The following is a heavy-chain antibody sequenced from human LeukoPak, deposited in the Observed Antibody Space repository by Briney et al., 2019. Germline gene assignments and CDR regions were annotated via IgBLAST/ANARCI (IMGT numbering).Heavy chain of an antibody. J-gene: IGHJ6*02. Sequence: ASVKVSCKASGYTFTGYYMHWVRQAPGQGPEWMGWINPNGGGTNYAQNFQGRVTMTRDTSINTVYMELSRLTSDDTAVYYCASDPWTTGVSRYGMDVWGQGTTVTVSS. CDR1: GYTFTGYY. CDR3: ASDPWTTGVSRYGMDV. CDR2: INPNGGGT. D-gene: IGHD4-17*01. V-gene: IGHV1-2*02.